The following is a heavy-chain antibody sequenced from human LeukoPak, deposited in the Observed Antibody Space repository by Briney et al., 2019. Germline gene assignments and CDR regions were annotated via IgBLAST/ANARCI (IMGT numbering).Heavy chain of an antibody. D-gene: IGHD3-10*01. Sequence: GGSLRLSCVASGFTFDDYAMHWVRQAPGKGLEWVSGISWNSGSIGYADSVKGRFTISRDNAKNSLYLQMNSLRAEDTALYYCAKGPYGSGSYYTSWGQGTLVTVSS. CDR3: AKGPYGSGSYYTS. V-gene: IGHV3-9*01. CDR2: ISWNSGSI. J-gene: IGHJ5*02. CDR1: GFTFDDYA.